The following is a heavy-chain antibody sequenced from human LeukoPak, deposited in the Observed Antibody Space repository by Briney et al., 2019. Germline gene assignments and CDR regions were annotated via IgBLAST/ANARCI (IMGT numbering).Heavy chain of an antibody. CDR2: ISGSGGST. CDR3: AKDEPLGYCSSTSCDPFDY. CDR1: GFTFSSYA. J-gene: IGHJ4*02. V-gene: IGHV3-23*01. Sequence: PGGSLRLSCSASGFTFSSYAMSWVRQAPGKGLEWVSAISGSGGSTYYADSVKGRFTISRDNSKNTLYLQMNSLRAEDTAVYYCAKDEPLGYCSSTSCDPFDYWGQGTLVTVSS. D-gene: IGHD2-2*01.